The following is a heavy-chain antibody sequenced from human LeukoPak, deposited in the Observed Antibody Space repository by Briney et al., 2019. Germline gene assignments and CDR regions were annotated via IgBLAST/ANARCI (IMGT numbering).Heavy chain of an antibody. CDR2: ISDTGATT. J-gene: IGHJ4*02. Sequence: GGSLRLSCAGSGFTFSSYAMSWVRQARGKALEWVSPISDTGATTYDADSVKGRFTISRDNSRSTLYLQMNSLRAEDTALYYCAKDTSIGRYCTNGVCSPFDYWGQGTLVTVSS. V-gene: IGHV3-23*01. D-gene: IGHD2-8*01. CDR3: AKDTSIGRYCTNGVCSPFDY. CDR1: GFTFSSYA.